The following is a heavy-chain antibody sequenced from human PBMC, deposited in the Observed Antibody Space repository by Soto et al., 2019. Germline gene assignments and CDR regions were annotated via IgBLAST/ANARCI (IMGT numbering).Heavy chain of an antibody. J-gene: IGHJ6*02. V-gene: IGHV4-34*01. CDR3: ARDGAIRSYYGMDV. Sequence: PSETLSLTCAVYGGSFSGYYWSWIRQPPGKGLEWIGEINHSGSTNYNPSLKSRVTISVDTSKNQFSLKLSSVTAADTAVYYCARDGAIRSYYGMDVWGQGTTVTVSS. CDR1: GGSFSGYY. D-gene: IGHD2-21*01. CDR2: INHSGST.